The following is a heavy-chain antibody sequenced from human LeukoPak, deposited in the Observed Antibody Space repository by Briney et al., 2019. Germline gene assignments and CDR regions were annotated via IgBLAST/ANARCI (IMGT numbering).Heavy chain of an antibody. J-gene: IGHJ4*02. Sequence: SVKVSCKASGGTFSSYAISWVRQAPGQGLEWMGGIIPIFGTANYAQKFQGRVTITADESTSTAYMELSSLRSEDAAVYYCARWDIVVVPAAIGYFDYWGQGTLVTVSS. CDR3: ARWDIVVVPAAIGYFDY. V-gene: IGHV1-69*13. CDR2: IIPIFGTA. CDR1: GGTFSSYA. D-gene: IGHD2-2*02.